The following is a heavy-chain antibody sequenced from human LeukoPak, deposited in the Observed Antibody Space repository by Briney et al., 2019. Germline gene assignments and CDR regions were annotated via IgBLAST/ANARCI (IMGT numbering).Heavy chain of an antibody. CDR3: ARGSHSRGRYCSSTSCYAGVNWFDP. Sequence: PSETLSLTCAVYGGSFSGYYWSWIRQPPGKGLEWIGEINHRGSTNYNPSLKSRVTISVDTSKNQFSLKLSSVTAADTAVYYCARGSHSRGRYCSSTSCYAGVNWFDPWGQGTLVTVSS. CDR1: GGSFSGYY. D-gene: IGHD2-2*01. CDR2: INHRGST. J-gene: IGHJ5*02. V-gene: IGHV4-34*01.